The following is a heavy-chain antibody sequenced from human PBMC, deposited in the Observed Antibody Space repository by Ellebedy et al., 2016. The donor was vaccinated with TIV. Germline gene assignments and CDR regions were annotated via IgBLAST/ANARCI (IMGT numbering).Heavy chain of an antibody. Sequence: PGGSLRLSCAASGFTFRSYAMSWAPQAPGMRLEWLSVISDSGGSTYYADSVKGRFTISRDNSKNTLYLQMNSLRAEDTAVYYCAKDLLRYVGREDFDYWGQGTLVTVSS. CDR3: AKDLLRYVGREDFDY. CDR1: GFTFRSYA. J-gene: IGHJ4*02. D-gene: IGHD3-9*01. V-gene: IGHV3-23*01. CDR2: ISDSGGST.